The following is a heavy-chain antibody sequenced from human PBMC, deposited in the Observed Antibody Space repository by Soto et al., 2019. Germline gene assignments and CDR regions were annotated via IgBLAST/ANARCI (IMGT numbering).Heavy chain of an antibody. CDR3: ARVEYYDSSGYSWYFDY. V-gene: IGHV3-33*01. CDR2: IWYDGSNK. Sequence: QVQLVESGGGVVQPGRSLRLSCAASGFTFSSYGMHWVRQAPGKGLEWVAVIWYDGSNKYYADSVKGRFTISRDNSKNTLYLQIDSLRAEDTAVYYCARVEYYDSSGYSWYFDYWGQGTLVTVSS. J-gene: IGHJ4*02. CDR1: GFTFSSYG. D-gene: IGHD3-22*01.